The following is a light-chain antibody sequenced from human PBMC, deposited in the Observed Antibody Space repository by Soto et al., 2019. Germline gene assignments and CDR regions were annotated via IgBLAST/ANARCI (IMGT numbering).Light chain of an antibody. V-gene: IGKV3-20*01. CDR3: QQYTHSPWT. CDR2: RTS. Sequence: EVVLTQSPGTLSLSPGERATLSCRASQSVRSSFLAWYQQKPGQAPRLLIYRTSSRATGIPDRFGGSGSGTDFTLTISRLEPEDFAVYYCQQYTHSPWTFGQGTRVEIK. CDR1: QSVRSSF. J-gene: IGKJ1*01.